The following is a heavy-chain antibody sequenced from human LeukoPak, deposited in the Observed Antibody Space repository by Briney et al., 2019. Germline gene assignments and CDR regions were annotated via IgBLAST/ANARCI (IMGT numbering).Heavy chain of an antibody. D-gene: IGHD3-22*01. Sequence: PSETLSLTCAVYGGSFSGYYWSWIRQPPGKGLEWIGEINHSGSTNYNPSLKSRVTISVDTSKNQFSLKLSSVTAADTAVYYCARDWRSSYYYDRSGNPKSQGFDIWGQGTMVTVPS. CDR1: GGSFSGYY. J-gene: IGHJ3*02. V-gene: IGHV4-34*01. CDR3: ARDWRSSYYYDRSGNPKSQGFDI. CDR2: INHSGST.